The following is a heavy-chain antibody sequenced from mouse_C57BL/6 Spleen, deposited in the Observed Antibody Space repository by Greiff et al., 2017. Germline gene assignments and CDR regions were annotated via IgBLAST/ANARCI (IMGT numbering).Heavy chain of an antibody. Sequence: VQLQQPGAELVKPGASVKMSCKASGYTFTSYWITWVKQRPGQGLEWIGDIYPGSGSTNYHEQFKSKATLTVDTSSSTAYMQLSSLTSEDSAVYYCASGRDDYPFAYWGQGTLVTVSA. D-gene: IGHD2-4*01. CDR2: IYPGSGST. CDR1: GYTFTSYW. V-gene: IGHV1-55*01. J-gene: IGHJ3*01. CDR3: ASGRDDYPFAY.